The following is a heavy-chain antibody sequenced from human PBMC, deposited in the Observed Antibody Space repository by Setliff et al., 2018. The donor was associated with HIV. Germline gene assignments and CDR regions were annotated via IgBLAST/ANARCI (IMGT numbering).Heavy chain of an antibody. CDR3: ARDAGYSGYAWNY. D-gene: IGHD5-12*01. J-gene: IGHJ4*02. Sequence: SETLSLTCAVSGGSISSTNYWSWIRQHPGKGLEWIGYIYYSGSTSYNPSLKSRVTISVDTSKNQFSLKLSSVTAADTAMYYCARDAGYSGYAWNYWGQGTLVTVSS. V-gene: IGHV4-31*11. CDR2: IYYSGST. CDR1: GGSISSTNY.